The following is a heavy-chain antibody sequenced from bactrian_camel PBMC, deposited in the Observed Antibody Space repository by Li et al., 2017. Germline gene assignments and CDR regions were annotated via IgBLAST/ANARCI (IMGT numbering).Heavy chain of an antibody. CDR1: GITEGTNC. CDR3: AADVVNLQMARWYTY. CDR2: IDNTGSA. V-gene: IGHV3S53*01. J-gene: IGHJ4*01. Sequence: VQLVESGGGSVQAGGSLRLSCEVSGITEGTNCIGWFRQDPGKEREGVAAIDNTGSATYTHSVAGRFTISKDNAKSTLFLQMNSLTVEDSAMYYCAADVVNLQMARWYTYWGQGTQVTVS. D-gene: IGHD1*01.